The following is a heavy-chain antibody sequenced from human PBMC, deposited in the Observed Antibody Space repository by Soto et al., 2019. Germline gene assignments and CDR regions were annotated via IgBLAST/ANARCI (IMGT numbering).Heavy chain of an antibody. D-gene: IGHD1-26*01. CDR3: ASATPRYSGRYYNFQH. J-gene: IGHJ1*01. Sequence: GGSLRLSCAASGFTFSSYSMNWVRQAPGKGLEWVSSISSSSSYIYYADSVNGRFTISRDNAKNSLYQQMNSLRAEDTAVYYCASATPRYSGRYYNFQHRGHGTLFTACS. CDR1: GFTFSSYS. CDR2: ISSSSSYI. V-gene: IGHV3-21*01.